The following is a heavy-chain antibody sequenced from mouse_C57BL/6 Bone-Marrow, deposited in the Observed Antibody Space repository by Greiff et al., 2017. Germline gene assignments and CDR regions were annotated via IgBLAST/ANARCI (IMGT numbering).Heavy chain of an antibody. Sequence: EVQLQQSGPELVKPGASVKISCKASGYSFTDYNMNWVKQSNGKSLEWIGVINPNYGTTSYNQKFKGKATLTVDQSSSTAYMQLTSLTSEDSAVYYCARADYSNLDYAMDYWGQGTSVTVSA. D-gene: IGHD2-5*01. CDR3: ARADYSNLDYAMDY. CDR2: INPNYGTT. J-gene: IGHJ4*01. CDR1: GYSFTDYN. V-gene: IGHV1-39*01.